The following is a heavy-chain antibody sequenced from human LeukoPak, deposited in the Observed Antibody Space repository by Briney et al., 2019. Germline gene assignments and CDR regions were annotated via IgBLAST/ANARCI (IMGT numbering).Heavy chain of an antibody. CDR1: GFTFISFA. CDR3: ATSKSANFYS. Sequence: SVKVSCKASGFTFISFAMQWVRQTRGQRPEWIGWIVVGSGNTKYAPKFQGRVTITRDMSTNTAYMELSSLRSDDAAMYYRATSKSANFYSWGQGTLVTVSS. CDR2: IVVGSGNT. V-gene: IGHV1-58*02. J-gene: IGHJ5*01.